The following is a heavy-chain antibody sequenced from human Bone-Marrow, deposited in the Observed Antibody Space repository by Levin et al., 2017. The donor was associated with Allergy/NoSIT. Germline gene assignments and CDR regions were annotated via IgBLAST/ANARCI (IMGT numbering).Heavy chain of an antibody. V-gene: IGHV3-21*01. Sequence: PGGSLRLSCAASGFTFSSYSMNWVRQAPGKGLEWVSSISSSSSYIYYADSVKGRFTISRDNAKNSLYLQMNSLRAEDTAVYYCAREKNYDFWSGYYNFIGGGDYWGQGTLVTVSS. CDR2: ISSSSSYI. J-gene: IGHJ4*02. CDR1: GFTFSSYS. D-gene: IGHD3-3*01. CDR3: AREKNYDFWSGYYNFIGGGDY.